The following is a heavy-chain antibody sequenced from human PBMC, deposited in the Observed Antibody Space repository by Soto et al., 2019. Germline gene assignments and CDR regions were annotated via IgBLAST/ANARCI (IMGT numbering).Heavy chain of an antibody. Sequence: DVQLVESGGGLVQPGGSLRVSCAASGFPLGSPRLHWVAHPPGRGLEWVSRIDTEGGGTSYADSVKGRFTISTDNAKNTVYLQMNGLRAEDTAVYYCATVFDLWGQGTLVTVSS. CDR3: ATVFDL. V-gene: IGHV3-74*01. CDR1: GFPLGSPR. J-gene: IGHJ5*02. CDR2: IDTEGGGT.